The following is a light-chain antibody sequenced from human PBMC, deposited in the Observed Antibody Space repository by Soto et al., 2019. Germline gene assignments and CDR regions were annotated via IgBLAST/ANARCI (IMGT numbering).Light chain of an antibody. J-gene: IGKJ5*01. V-gene: IGKV3-11*01. CDR1: QSVSSY. CDR2: DAS. Sequence: EIVLTQSTATLSLSPGERATLSCRASQSVSSYLAWYQQKPGQAARLLIYDASTRATGIPARFSGSGSGTDFTLTISSLVPEDFAVYYCQQRSNWITFGQGTRLEIK. CDR3: QQRSNWIT.